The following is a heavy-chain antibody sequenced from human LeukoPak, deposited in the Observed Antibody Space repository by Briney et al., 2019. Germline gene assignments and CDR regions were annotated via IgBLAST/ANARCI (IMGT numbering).Heavy chain of an antibody. CDR2: IRQDGSEK. CDR1: GFTFSSYW. Sequence: GSLRLSCAASGFTFSSYWMSWARQAPGKGLEWVANIRQDGSEKYYVGSVKGRFTISRDNAKNSLYLQMNSLRAEDTAVYYCARGPTKGNAFDIWGQGTMVTVSS. CDR3: ARGPTKGNAFDI. V-gene: IGHV3-7*01. J-gene: IGHJ3*02. D-gene: IGHD2-8*01.